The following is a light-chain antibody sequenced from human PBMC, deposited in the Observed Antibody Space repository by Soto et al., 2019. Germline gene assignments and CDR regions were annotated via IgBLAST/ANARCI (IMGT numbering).Light chain of an antibody. CDR2: GAS. CDR1: QTISNW. V-gene: IGKV1-5*01. CDR3: QQSYDTSWT. J-gene: IGKJ1*01. Sequence: DIQMTQSPSTLSASVGDRVTISCRASQTISNWLAWYQQKPGKAPKLLIFGASSLQSGVPSRFSGSGSGTEFALTISGLQPEDFGTYFCQQSYDTSWTFGQGTKVDIK.